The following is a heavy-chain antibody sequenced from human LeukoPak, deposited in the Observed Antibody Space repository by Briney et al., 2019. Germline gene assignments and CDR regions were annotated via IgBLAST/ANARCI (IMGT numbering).Heavy chain of an antibody. J-gene: IGHJ3*02. CDR3: LGAFNI. D-gene: IGHD3-16*01. V-gene: IGHV3-48*03. Sequence: GGSLRLSCAASGFTFSSYEMNWVRQAPGKGLEWVSYISSSGSTIYYADSVKGRFTISRDNAKNTLYLQMNSLRVEDTAMYYCLGAFNIWGQGTMVTVSS. CDR1: GFTFSSYE. CDR2: ISSSGSTI.